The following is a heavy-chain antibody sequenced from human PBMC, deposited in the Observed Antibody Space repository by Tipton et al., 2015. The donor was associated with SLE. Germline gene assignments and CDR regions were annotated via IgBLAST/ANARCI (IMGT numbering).Heavy chain of an antibody. CDR3: AGDQASSGLDF. CDR2: IYPGDSDT. Sequence: QLVQSGAEVKKPGESLKISCRVSGYTFANFWISWVRQTPGKGLEWMGFIYPGDSDTKYSPSFEGQVTISADKSTSTAYVQGNSLKTSDSAMYYCAGDQASSGLDFWGQGTLVTVSS. J-gene: IGHJ4*02. CDR1: GYTFANFW. V-gene: IGHV5-51*01. D-gene: IGHD6-25*01.